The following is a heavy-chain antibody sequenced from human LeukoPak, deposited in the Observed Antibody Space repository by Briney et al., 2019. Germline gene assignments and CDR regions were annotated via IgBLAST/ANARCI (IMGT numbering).Heavy chain of an antibody. CDR1: GFTFSSYS. J-gene: IGHJ4*02. CDR3: ARGPPGQKYCSSTSCSQGY. D-gene: IGHD2-2*01. CDR2: ISSSSSTI. V-gene: IGHV3-48*01. Sequence: GGSLRLTCAASGFTFSSYSMNWVRQAPGKGLEWVSYISSSSSTIYYADSVKGRFTISRDNAKNSLYLQMNSLRAEDTAVYYCARGPPGQKYCSSTSCSQGYWGQGTLVTVSS.